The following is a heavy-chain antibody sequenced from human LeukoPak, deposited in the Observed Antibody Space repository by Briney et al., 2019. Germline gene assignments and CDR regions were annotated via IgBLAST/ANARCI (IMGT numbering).Heavy chain of an antibody. Sequence: PSETLSLTCTVSGGSIGSHYWSWIRQPPGKGLEWIGYIYYSGSTNYNPSLKSRVTISVDTSKDQFSLKLSSVTAADTAVYYCARGNIILRFLEWPTAFDIWGQGTMVTVSS. CDR3: ARGNIILRFLEWPTAFDI. V-gene: IGHV4-59*11. J-gene: IGHJ3*02. D-gene: IGHD3-3*01. CDR1: GGSIGSHY. CDR2: IYYSGST.